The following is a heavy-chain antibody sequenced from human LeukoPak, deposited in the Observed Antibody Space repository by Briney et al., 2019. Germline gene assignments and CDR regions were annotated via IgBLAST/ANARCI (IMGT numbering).Heavy chain of an antibody. CDR1: GYTFTSYG. CDR3: ARDRGYIVATVPSRSAFDI. V-gene: IGHV1-18*01. D-gene: IGHD5-12*01. Sequence: ASVKVSCKASGYTFTSYGISWVRQAPGQGLEWMGWISAYNGNTNYAQKLQGRVTMTTDTSTSTAYMELRSLRSDDTAVYYCARDRGYIVATVPSRSAFDIWGQGTMVTVSS. CDR2: ISAYNGNT. J-gene: IGHJ3*02.